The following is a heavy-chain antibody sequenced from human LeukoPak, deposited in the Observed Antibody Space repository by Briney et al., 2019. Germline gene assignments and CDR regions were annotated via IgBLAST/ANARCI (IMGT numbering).Heavy chain of an antibody. CDR1: GGSISSSSYY. CDR3: ARHWSSGWYNDAFDI. Sequence: SETLSLTCTVPGGSISSSSYYWGWIRQPPGKGLEWIGSIYYSGSTYYKPSLKSRLTISVEPSKNQFSLKLSSVTAADTAVYYCARHWSSGWYNDAFDIWGQGTMVTVSS. CDR2: IYYSGST. J-gene: IGHJ3*02. V-gene: IGHV4-39*01. D-gene: IGHD6-19*01.